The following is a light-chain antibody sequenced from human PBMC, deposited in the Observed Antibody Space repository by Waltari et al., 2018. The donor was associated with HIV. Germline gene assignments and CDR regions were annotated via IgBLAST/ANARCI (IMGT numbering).Light chain of an antibody. J-gene: IGLJ3*02. V-gene: IGLV2-14*01. CDR1: SSDVGGYHY. CDR2: EVS. CDR3: SSYTSSSTLRV. Sequence: QSALTQPASVSGSPGQSITISCTGTSSDVGGYHYVSGYQQHPGKAPKLMIYEVSNRPSGVSNRFSGSKSGNTASLTISGLQAEDEADYYCSSYTSSSTLRVFGGGTKLTVL.